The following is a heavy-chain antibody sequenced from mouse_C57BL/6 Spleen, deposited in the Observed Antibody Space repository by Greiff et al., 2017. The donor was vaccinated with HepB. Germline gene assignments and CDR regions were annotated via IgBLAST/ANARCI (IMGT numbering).Heavy chain of an antibody. CDR2: ISYDGSN. D-gene: IGHD5-5*01. J-gene: IGHJ2*01. Sequence: ESGPGLVKPSQSLSLTCSVTGYSITSGYYWNWIRQFPGNKLEWMGYISYDGSNNYNPSLKNRISITRDTSKNQFFLKLNSVTTEDTATYYCASYHYPGFDYWGQGTTLTVSS. CDR1: GYSITSGYY. CDR3: ASYHYPGFDY. V-gene: IGHV3-6*01.